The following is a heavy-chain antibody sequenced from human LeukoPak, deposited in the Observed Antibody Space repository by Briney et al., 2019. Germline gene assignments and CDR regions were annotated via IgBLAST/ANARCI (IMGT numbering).Heavy chain of an antibody. CDR3: IVFGDSNH. Sequence: GGSLRLSCAASGLTVSSNYMSWVRQAPGKGLEWVSAIHSSGGTYYADSVKGRFTISRDTSKNTLYLQINSLRVEDTAVYYCIVFGDSNHWGQGTLVTVS. CDR1: GLTVSSNY. D-gene: IGHD4-17*01. J-gene: IGHJ5*02. CDR2: IHSSGGT. V-gene: IGHV3-53*01.